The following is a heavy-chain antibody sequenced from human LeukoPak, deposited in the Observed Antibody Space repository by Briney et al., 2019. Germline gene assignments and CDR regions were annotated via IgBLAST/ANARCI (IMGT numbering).Heavy chain of an antibody. CDR3: ARDCYGDCQNWFDP. CDR2: ISSSSSSI. CDR1: GFTFSSYS. J-gene: IGHJ5*02. V-gene: IGHV3-21*01. Sequence: KTGGSLRLSCAASGFTFSSYSMIWVRQAPGKGLEWVSSISSSSSSIYYADSVKGRFTISRDNAKNSLYLQMNSLRAEDTAVYYCARDCYGDCQNWFDPWGQGTLVTVSS. D-gene: IGHD4-17*01.